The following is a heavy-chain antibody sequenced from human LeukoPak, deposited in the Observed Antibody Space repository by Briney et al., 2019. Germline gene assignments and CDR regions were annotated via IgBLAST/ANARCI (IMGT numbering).Heavy chain of an antibody. Sequence: GRSLRLSCAASGFILNDYGMHWVRQAPGKGLEWVADIWFDKNQHFADSVKGRFAISRDNSKNTVYLQINSLGAEDTAVYYCARDRHCVNGVCHSPPGMGVWGQGTTVTVSS. CDR3: ARDRHCVNGVCHSPPGMGV. J-gene: IGHJ6*02. CDR1: GFILNDYG. CDR2: IWFDKNQ. V-gene: IGHV3-33*01. D-gene: IGHD2-8*01.